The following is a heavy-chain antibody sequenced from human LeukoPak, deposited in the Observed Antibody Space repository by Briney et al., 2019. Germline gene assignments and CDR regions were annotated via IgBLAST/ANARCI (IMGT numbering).Heavy chain of an antibody. D-gene: IGHD3-22*01. J-gene: IGHJ4*02. CDR1: GFTFTAYL. V-gene: IGHV3-30-3*01. CDR3: VRESEYYFDHSASFDY. CDR2: MSSDGNAM. Sequence: GRSLRLSCAASGFTFTAYLIHWVRQAPGKGLVWVTVMSSDGNAMFYADSVKGRFTISRDNSKNTLYLQMNSLRAEDTAVYYCVRESEYYFDHSASFDYWGQGTLVTVSS.